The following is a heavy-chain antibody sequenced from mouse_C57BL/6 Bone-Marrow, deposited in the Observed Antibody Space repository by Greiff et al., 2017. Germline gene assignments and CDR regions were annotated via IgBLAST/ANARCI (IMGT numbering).Heavy chain of an antibody. CDR3: ARDMVKGGNYFDY. Sequence: EVKLVESGGGLVKPGGSLKLSCAASGFTFSSYAMSCVRQTPEKRLEWVATISDGGSYTYYPDNVKGRFTISRDNAKNNLYLQMSHLKSEDTAMYYCARDMVKGGNYFDYWGQGTTLTVSS. V-gene: IGHV5-4*01. D-gene: IGHD2-2*01. J-gene: IGHJ2*01. CDR2: ISDGGSYT. CDR1: GFTFSSYA.